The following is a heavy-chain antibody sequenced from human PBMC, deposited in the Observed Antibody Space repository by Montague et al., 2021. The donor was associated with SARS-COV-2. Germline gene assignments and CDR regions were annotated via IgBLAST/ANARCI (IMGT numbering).Heavy chain of an antibody. J-gene: IGHJ4*02. D-gene: IGHD3-3*01. CDR3: ARGYQLRFLEWSSRQSTFDY. CDR2: INHSGST. V-gene: IGHV4-34*01. Sequence: SETLSLTCAVYGGSSSGYYWSWIRQPPGKGLEWIGEINHSGSTNYNPSLKSRVTISVDTPKNQFSLKLSSVTAADTAVYYCARGYQLRFLEWSSRQSTFDYWGQGTLVTVSS. CDR1: GGSSSGYY.